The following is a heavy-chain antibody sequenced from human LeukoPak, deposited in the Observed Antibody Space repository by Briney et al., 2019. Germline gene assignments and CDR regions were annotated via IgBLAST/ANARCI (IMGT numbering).Heavy chain of an antibody. CDR2: INYHSQPT. CDR1: GFTFSTFH. J-gene: IGHJ4*02. V-gene: IGHV3-48*01. CDR3: AKDAGIAVAGTFWIDY. Sequence: GGSLRLSCTASGFTFSTFHMHWVRQAPGKGLEWVSYINYHSQPTYYADSVKGRFTISRDNSKNTLYLQMNSLRAEDTAVYYCAKDAGIAVAGTFWIDYWGQGTLVTVSS. D-gene: IGHD6-19*01.